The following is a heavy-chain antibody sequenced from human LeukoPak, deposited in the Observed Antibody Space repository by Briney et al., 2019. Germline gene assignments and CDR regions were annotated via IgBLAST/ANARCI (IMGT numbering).Heavy chain of an antibody. CDR2: IGTAGDT. Sequence: GRSQRLCCAASGFTFSTDGMNWDRQGTGKGLERVSGIGTAGDTHYLGSVKGRFTISRENAKNSLYLQMNSLRAGDTAVYYCARSAHCSGCSCYLNIYGIDLWGQGTTVTVSS. CDR1: GFTFSTDG. D-gene: IGHD2-15*01. V-gene: IGHV3-13*04. CDR3: ARSAHCSGCSCYLNIYGIDL. J-gene: IGHJ6*02.